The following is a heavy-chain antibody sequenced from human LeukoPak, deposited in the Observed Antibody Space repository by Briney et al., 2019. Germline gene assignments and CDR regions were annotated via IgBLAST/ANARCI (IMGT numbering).Heavy chain of an antibody. J-gene: IGHJ4*02. CDR1: GGSISSGDYY. Sequence: SETLSLTCTVSGGSISSGDYYWSWIRQPPGKGLEWIGYIYYSGSTYYNPSLKSRVTISVDTSKNQFSLTLSSVTAADTAVYYCARHAVYAGSGWSFDYWGKGTLVTVSS. CDR3: ARHAVYAGSGWSFDY. CDR2: IYYSGST. D-gene: IGHD6-19*01. V-gene: IGHV4-30-4*01.